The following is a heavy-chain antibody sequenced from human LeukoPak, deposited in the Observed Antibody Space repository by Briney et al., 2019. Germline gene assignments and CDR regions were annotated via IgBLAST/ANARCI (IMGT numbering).Heavy chain of an antibody. Sequence: SETLSLTCAVYGGSFSGYYWSWIRQPPGKGLEWIGEINHSGSTNYSPSLKSRVTISVDTSKNQFSLKLSSVTAADTAVYYCARTMGYYYYMDVWGKGTTVTISS. CDR2: INHSGST. J-gene: IGHJ6*03. CDR3: ARTMGYYYYMDV. D-gene: IGHD4/OR15-4a*01. CDR1: GGSFSGYY. V-gene: IGHV4-34*01.